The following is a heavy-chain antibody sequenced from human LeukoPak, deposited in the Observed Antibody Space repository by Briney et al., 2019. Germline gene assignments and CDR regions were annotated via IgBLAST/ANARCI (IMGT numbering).Heavy chain of an antibody. CDR3: ARKSGSYYDNGGYSDYFDY. V-gene: IGHV3-23*01. CDR1: GFTFSTYA. CDR2: IGGSGGDT. D-gene: IGHD3-22*01. J-gene: IGHJ4*02. Sequence: GGSLRLSCAASGFTFSTYAMNWVRQAPGKGLEWVSTIGGSGGDTYYADSVKGRFTVSRDNSKNTLYLQMNSLRAEDTAVYYCARKSGSYYDNGGYSDYFDYWGQETLVTVSS.